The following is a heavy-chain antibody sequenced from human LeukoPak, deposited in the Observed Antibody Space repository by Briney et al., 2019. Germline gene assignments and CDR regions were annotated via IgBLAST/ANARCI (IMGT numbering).Heavy chain of an antibody. Sequence: PSESLSLTCTVSGGSISRYYWSWIRQPPGKGLEWIGYIYYSGSTNYNPSLKSRVTISVDTSKNQFSLKLSSVTAADTAVYYCASHYYDSSGYFGDWGQGTLVTVSS. CDR2: IYYSGST. J-gene: IGHJ4*02. CDR3: ASHYYDSSGYFGD. CDR1: GGSISRYY. D-gene: IGHD3-22*01. V-gene: IGHV4-59*01.